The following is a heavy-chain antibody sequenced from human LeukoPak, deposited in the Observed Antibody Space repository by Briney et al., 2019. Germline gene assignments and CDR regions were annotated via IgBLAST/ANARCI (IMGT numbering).Heavy chain of an antibody. CDR2: IYYSGST. Sequence: PSETLSLTCTVSGGSISSYYSSWIRQPPGKGLEWIGYIYYSGSTNYNPSLKSRVTISVDTSKNQFSLKLSSVTAADMAVYYCASEKSGYDDYWGQGTPVTVSS. V-gene: IGHV4-59*01. D-gene: IGHD5-12*01. CDR3: ASEKSGYDDY. CDR1: GGSISSYY. J-gene: IGHJ4*02.